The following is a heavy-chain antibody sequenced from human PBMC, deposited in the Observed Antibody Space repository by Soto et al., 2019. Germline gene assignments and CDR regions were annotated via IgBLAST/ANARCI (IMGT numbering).Heavy chain of an antibody. V-gene: IGHV4-61*08. CDR3: ARTLSGGFDY. CDR1: GGSISSNDFY. Sequence: SETLSLTCIVSGGSISSNDFYWSWIRQPPGKGLEWLAYIHNGRSTNYNPSLMSRVSISLDTSKSQFSLNLNSVTAADTAVYYCARTLSGGFDYWGQGTLVTVSS. J-gene: IGHJ4*02. CDR2: IHNGRST.